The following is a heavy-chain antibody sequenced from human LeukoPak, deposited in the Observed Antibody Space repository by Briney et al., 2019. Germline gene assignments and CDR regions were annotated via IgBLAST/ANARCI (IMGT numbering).Heavy chain of an antibody. CDR1: GFSFSNYG. Sequence: PGGSLRLSCAASGFSFSNYGMSWVRQAQGKGLEWVSVITASGGSTIYADAVKGRFTISRDNSKNTLYLQMNSLRAEDTAVYYCASYCTSTNCYTSGDYWGQGTLVTVSS. V-gene: IGHV3-23*01. J-gene: IGHJ4*02. D-gene: IGHD2-2*02. CDR3: ASYCTSTNCYTSGDY. CDR2: ITASGGST.